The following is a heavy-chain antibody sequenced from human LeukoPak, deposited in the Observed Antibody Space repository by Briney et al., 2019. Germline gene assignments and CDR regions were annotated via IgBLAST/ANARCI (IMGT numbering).Heavy chain of an antibody. D-gene: IGHD2-21*02. CDR1: GGSLSSYY. Sequence: SETLSLTCTVSGGSLSSYYWSWIRQPPGKGLEWIGYIYYRGSTKYNTSLKSRVAILVDTSKNHFSLQLSSVTAADTAVYYCARSPYCGGDCYSWANVDYWGQGTLVTVSS. CDR3: ARSPYCGGDCYSWANVDY. J-gene: IGHJ4*02. CDR2: IYYRGST. V-gene: IGHV4-59*01.